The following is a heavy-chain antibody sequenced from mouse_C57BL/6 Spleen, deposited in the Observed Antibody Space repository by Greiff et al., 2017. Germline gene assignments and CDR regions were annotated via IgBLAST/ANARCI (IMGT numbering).Heavy chain of an antibody. Sequence: EVQLVESGPELVKPGASVKMSCKASGYTFTDYNMHWVKQSHGKSLEWIGYINPNNGGTSYNQKFKGKATLTVNKSSSTAYMELRSLTSEDSAVYYCARDYYGSSHGWFAYWGQGTLVTVSA. CDR1: GYTFTDYN. D-gene: IGHD1-1*01. CDR3: ARDYYGSSHGWFAY. J-gene: IGHJ3*01. V-gene: IGHV1-22*01. CDR2: INPNNGGT.